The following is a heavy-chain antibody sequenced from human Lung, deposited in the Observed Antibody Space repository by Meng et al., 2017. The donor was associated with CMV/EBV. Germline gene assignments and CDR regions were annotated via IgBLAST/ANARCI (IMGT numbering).Heavy chain of an antibody. CDR1: GFTFGDYA. CDR2: IRSKAYGGTT. CDR3: TRALDYYDSRAFYYYYGMDV. D-gene: IGHD3-22*01. J-gene: IGHJ6*02. Sequence: GESLKISCTASGFTFGDYAMSWVRQAPGKGLEWVGFIRSKAYGGTTEYAASVKGRFTISRDDSKSIAYLQMNSLKTEDTAVYYCTRALDYYDSRAFYYYYGMDVWGQGTXVTVYS. V-gene: IGHV3-49*04.